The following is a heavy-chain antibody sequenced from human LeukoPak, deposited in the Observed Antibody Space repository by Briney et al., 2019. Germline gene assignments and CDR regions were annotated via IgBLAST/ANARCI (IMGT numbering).Heavy chain of an antibody. V-gene: IGHV4-59*01. CDR2: INHSGST. J-gene: IGHJ4*02. D-gene: IGHD5-12*01. Sequence: SETLSLTCTVSGGSISSCYWSWIRPPPGKGLEWIGEINHSGSTNYNPSLKSRVTISVDTSKNQFSLKLSSVTAADTAVYYCARDGYSAHDGLWGQGTLVTVSS. CDR3: ARDGYSAHDGL. CDR1: GGSISSCY.